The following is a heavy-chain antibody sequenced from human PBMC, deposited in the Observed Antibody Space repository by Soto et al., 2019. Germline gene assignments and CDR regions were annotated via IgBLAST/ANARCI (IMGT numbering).Heavy chain of an antibody. CDR1: GGSISSTSYY. D-gene: IGHD6-13*01. CDR3: ARHEYTSSWYAG. V-gene: IGHV4-39*01. CDR2: IYKSGGT. Sequence: SETLSLTCSVSGGSISSTSYYWGWIRQPPGKGLEWIGSIYKSGGTYYNPSLKSRVTISVDTSKNMFSLKLSSVTAADTAVYYCARHEYTSSWYAGWGQGTLVTVSS. J-gene: IGHJ4*02.